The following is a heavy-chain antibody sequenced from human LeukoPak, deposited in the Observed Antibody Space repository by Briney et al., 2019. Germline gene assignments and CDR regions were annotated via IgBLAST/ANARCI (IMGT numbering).Heavy chain of an antibody. Sequence: SETLSLTCSVSGVSISSSSSYWGWLRQPPGKGRECIGSIYYGGSSFNNPALKSRVTISVDTSKNQFSLKLSSVTAADTAVYYCARHRSGWLQSSFDYWGQGTLVTVSS. D-gene: IGHD5-24*01. J-gene: IGHJ4*02. CDR1: GVSISSSSSY. CDR2: IYYGGSS. V-gene: IGHV4-39*01. CDR3: ARHRSGWLQSSFDY.